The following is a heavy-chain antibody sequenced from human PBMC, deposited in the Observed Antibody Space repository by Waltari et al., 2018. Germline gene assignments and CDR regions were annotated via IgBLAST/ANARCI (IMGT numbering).Heavy chain of an antibody. CDR2: VDPEDGET. CDR3: ATIPPRAVTTDPGY. Sequence: EVQLVQSGAEVKKPGATVKISCKVSGYTFTDYYMHWVKQATGKGLEWMVLVDPEDGETIYAEKFRGRVTITADTSTDTAYMELSSLRSEDTAVYYCATIPPRAVTTDPGYWGQGTLVTVSS. D-gene: IGHD4-17*01. CDR1: GYTFTDYY. J-gene: IGHJ4*02. V-gene: IGHV1-69-2*01.